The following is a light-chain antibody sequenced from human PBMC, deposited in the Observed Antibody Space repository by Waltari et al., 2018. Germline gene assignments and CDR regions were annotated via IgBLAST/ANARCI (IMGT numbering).Light chain of an antibody. CDR2: DVN. J-gene: IGLJ1*01. V-gene: IGLV2-14*03. CDR1: RSDIGGFEF. CDR3: SSYSSRDTLV. Sequence: QSALIHPAPVSGSPGQSITISCRGTRSDIGGFEFVAWYQQHPDKIPRRVIYDVNDRPSGVSNRFSGSKSGNTASLTISGLQAEDEADYYCSSYSSRDTLVFGGGTKVSVL.